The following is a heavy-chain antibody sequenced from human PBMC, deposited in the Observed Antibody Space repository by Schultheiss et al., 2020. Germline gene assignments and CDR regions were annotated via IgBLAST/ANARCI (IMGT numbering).Heavy chain of an antibody. CDR1: GFTFSSYG. CDR3: ARDLQQLGAFDI. V-gene: IGHV3-48*04. D-gene: IGHD6-13*01. CDR2: ISSSSSTI. J-gene: IGHJ3*02. Sequence: GGSLRLSCSASGFTFSSYGMHWVRQAPGKGLEWVSYISSSSSTIYYADSVKGRFTISRDNAKNSLYLQMNSLRAEDTAVYYCARDLQQLGAFDIWGQGTMVTVSS.